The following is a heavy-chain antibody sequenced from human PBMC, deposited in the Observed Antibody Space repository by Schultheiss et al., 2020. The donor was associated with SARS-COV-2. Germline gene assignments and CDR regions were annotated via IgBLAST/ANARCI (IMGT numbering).Heavy chain of an antibody. CDR1: GFTFSSYA. Sequence: GGSLRLSCAASGFTFSSYAMSWIRQAPGKGLEWVSYISSSGSTIYYADSVKGRFTISRDNAKNSLYLQMNSLRAEDTAVYYCARDLDYSELALGMDVWGQGTTVTVSS. D-gene: IGHD4-11*01. CDR2: ISSSGSTI. CDR3: ARDLDYSELALGMDV. J-gene: IGHJ6*02. V-gene: IGHV3-11*01.